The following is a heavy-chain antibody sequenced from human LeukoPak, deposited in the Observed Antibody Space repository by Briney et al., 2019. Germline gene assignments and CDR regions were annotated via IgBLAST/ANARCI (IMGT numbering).Heavy chain of an antibody. CDR2: IYSGGST. V-gene: IGHV3-66*01. CDR1: GFTVSSNY. CDR3: ARITTYYYDSSGYGG. D-gene: IGHD3-22*01. Sequence: GGSLRLSCAASGFTVSSNYMSWVRQAPGKGLEWVSVIYSGGSTYYADSVKGRFTISRDNSKNPLYLQMNSLRAEDTAVYYCARITTYYYDSSGYGGWGQGTLVTVSS. J-gene: IGHJ4*02.